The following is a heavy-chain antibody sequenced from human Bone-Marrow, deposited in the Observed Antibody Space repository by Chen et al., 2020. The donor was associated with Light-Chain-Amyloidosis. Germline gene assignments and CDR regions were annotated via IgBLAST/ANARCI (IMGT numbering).Heavy chain of an antibody. V-gene: IGHV5-51*01. CDR1: GYTFPNYW. Sequence: EVQLEQSGPEVKKPGESLKISCKGSGYTFPNYWIGWVRQMPGKGLEWMGVLYPDDSDARYSPSLEGQVTISADKSITTAYLQWRSLKASDTAMYYCARRRDGYNFDYWGQGTLVTVSS. D-gene: IGHD2-21*01. CDR2: LYPDDSDA. J-gene: IGHJ4*02. CDR3: ARRRDGYNFDY.